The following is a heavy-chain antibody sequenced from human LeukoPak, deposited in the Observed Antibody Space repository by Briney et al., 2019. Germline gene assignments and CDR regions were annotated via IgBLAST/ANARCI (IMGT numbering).Heavy chain of an antibody. CDR1: GFTFSSYW. CDR2: IRSKANSYAT. J-gene: IGHJ6*03. V-gene: IGHV3-73*01. CDR3: TSYYYYYMDV. Sequence: GGSLRLSCAASGFTFSSYWMHWVRQASGKGLEWVGRIRSKANSYATAYAASVKGRFTISRDDSKNTAYLQMNSLKTEDTAVYYCTSYYYYYMDVWGKGTTVTVSS.